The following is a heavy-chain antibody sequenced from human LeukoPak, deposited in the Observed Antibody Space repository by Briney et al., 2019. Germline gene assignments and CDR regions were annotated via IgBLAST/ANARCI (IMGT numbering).Heavy chain of an antibody. J-gene: IGHJ4*02. V-gene: IGHV3-49*04. CDR2: ISSEAYGGTP. CDR3: TRDQTPYY. Sequence: GGSLRLSCAASGFTFSSYWMSWVRQAPGKGPEWVGFISSEAYGGTPEYAASVKGRFTISRDDSKSIAYLQMNSLKTEDTAVYYCTRDQTPYYWGQGTLVTVSS. CDR1: GFTFSSYW.